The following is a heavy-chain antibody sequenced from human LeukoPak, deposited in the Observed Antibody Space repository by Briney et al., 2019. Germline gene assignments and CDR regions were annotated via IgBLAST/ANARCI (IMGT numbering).Heavy chain of an antibody. J-gene: IGHJ6*03. V-gene: IGHV1-69*06. Sequence: GASVKVSCKASGGTFSSYAISWVRQAPGQGLEWMGGIIPIFGTANYAQKFQGRVTITADKSTSTAYMELSSLRSEDTAVYYCAREGYSSWTDKYYYYYYMDVWGKGTTVTVSS. CDR3: AREGYSSWTDKYYYYYYMDV. CDR1: GGTFSSYA. CDR2: IIPIFGTA. D-gene: IGHD6-13*01.